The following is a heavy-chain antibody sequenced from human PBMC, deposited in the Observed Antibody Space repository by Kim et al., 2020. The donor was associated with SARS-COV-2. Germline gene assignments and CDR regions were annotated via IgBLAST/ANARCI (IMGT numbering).Heavy chain of an antibody. D-gene: IGHD3-9*01. Sequence: GGSLRLSCAASGFTFSSYAMNWVRQAPGKGLEWVSYISSSGSTIYYADSVKGRFTISRDNSKNSLYLQMNSLRAEDTAVYYCARVQALDILTGSTDYYFDYWGQGTLVTVSS. V-gene: IGHV3-48*03. CDR1: GFTFSSYA. CDR3: ARVQALDILTGSTDYYFDY. J-gene: IGHJ4*02. CDR2: ISSSGSTI.